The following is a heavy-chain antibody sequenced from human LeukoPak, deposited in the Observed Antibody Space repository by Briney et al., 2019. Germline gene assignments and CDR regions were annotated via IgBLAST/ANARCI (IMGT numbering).Heavy chain of an antibody. Sequence: SVKVSCKASGGTFSSYAISWVRQAPGQGLEWMGRIIPIVGLPNYAQKFQGRVTITADKSTSTAYMELGSLRSEDTAVYYCARDRDTSGWYLTAFDIWGQGTMVTVSS. CDR3: ARDRDTSGWYLTAFDI. V-gene: IGHV1-69*04. CDR1: GGTFSSYA. J-gene: IGHJ3*02. CDR2: IIPIVGLP. D-gene: IGHD6-19*01.